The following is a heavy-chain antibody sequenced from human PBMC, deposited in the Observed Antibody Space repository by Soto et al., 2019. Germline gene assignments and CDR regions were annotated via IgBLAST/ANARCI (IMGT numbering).Heavy chain of an antibody. CDR2: IIPIFGTP. CDR3: ARSPGITGTRASQYAMDV. Sequence: SVKVSCKASGDTFSTFAISWVRQAPGQGLEWMGGIIPIFGTPDYAQHFPGRVTISADESTKAAYLELSSLRPEDTAVYYCARSPGITGTRASQYAMDVWGQGTTVTVSS. D-gene: IGHD1-20*01. V-gene: IGHV1-69*13. J-gene: IGHJ6*02. CDR1: GDTFSTFA.